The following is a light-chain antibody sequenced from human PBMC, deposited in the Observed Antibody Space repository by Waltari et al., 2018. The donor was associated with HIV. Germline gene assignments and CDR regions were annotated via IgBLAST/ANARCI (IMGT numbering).Light chain of an antibody. CDR1: QSVLYSSTNKNY. CDR2: WAS. Sequence: DIVMTQSPDSLVVSLGERATINCKSSQSVLYSSTNKNYLAWFQQKPGQPPKLLIYWASTRESGVPDLFSGSGSGTDFTLTISSLQSEDVAVYYCQQYYSTPYTFGQGTKLQIK. CDR3: QQYYSTPYT. V-gene: IGKV4-1*01. J-gene: IGKJ2*01.